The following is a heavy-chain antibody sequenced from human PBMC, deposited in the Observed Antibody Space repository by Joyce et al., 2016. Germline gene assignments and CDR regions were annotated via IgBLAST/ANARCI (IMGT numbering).Heavy chain of an antibody. D-gene: IGHD1-14*01. CDR3: GSPEDAFDI. V-gene: IGHV1-69*02. J-gene: IGHJ3*02. CDR1: GGTFSRYT. Sequence: QVQLVQSGAEVKKPGSSVKVSCKASGGTFSRYTVTWVRQAPGQGLEWRGRIIPILDIANYAQKFQGRVTISADKLMSTVYMELSSLRSEDTAVYYCGSPEDAFDIWGQGTMVTVSS. CDR2: IIPILDIA.